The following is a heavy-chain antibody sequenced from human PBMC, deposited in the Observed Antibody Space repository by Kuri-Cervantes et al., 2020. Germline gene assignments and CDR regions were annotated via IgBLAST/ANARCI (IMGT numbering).Heavy chain of an antibody. J-gene: IGHJ3*02. CDR3: ASISRGYYYDSTTPGPSDAFDI. CDR1: GFTFSSYS. Sequence: GGSLRLSCAASGFTFSSYSMNWVRQAPGKGLEWVSYISSSSTIYYADSVKGRFTISRDDAKNSLYLQMNSLRAEDTAVYYCASISRGYYYDSTTPGPSDAFDIWGQGTMVTVSS. D-gene: IGHD3-22*01. CDR2: ISSSSTI. V-gene: IGHV3-48*01.